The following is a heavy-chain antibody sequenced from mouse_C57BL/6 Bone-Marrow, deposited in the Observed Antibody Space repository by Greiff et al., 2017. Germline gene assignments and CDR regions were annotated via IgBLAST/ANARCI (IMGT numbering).Heavy chain of an antibody. Sequence: DVKLVESWGDLVKPGGSLKLSCAASGFTFSSYGMSWVRQTPDKRLEWVATISSGGSYTYYPDSVKGRFTISRDNAKDTLYLQMSSLKSEDTAMYYCARHGFDYWGQGTTLTVSS. CDR1: GFTFSSYG. CDR3: ARHGFDY. V-gene: IGHV5-6*02. J-gene: IGHJ2*01. CDR2: ISSGGSYT.